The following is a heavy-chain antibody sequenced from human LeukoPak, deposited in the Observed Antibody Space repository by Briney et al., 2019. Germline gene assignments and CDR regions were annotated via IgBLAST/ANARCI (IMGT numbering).Heavy chain of an antibody. J-gene: IGHJ5*02. CDR1: GGSIRSSRYY. V-gene: IGHV4-39*01. CDR3: ACRVNIVLLPSPLPDP. D-gene: IGHD2-2*01. CDR2: IYYNGRT. Sequence: NPSETLSLTCTASGGSIRSSRYYWGWIRQPPGKGLEWIATIYYNGRTFYNPSLMGRVTISLDSSKNQFSLRLNSVAAADTAIYYCACRVNIVLLPSPLPDPWGQGTLVTVSS.